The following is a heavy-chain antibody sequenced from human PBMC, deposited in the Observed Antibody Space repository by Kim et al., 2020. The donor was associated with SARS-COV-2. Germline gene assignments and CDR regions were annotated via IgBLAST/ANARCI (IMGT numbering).Heavy chain of an antibody. CDR3: AGGVLYSSGWCDY. Sequence: GGSLRLSCAASGFTFSSYAMHWVRQAPGKGLEWVAVISYDGSNKYYADSVKGRFTSSRDNSKNTLYLQMNSLRAEDTAVYYCAGGVLYSSGWCDYWGQGTLVTVSS. V-gene: IGHV3-30*04. CDR1: GFTFSSYA. CDR2: ISYDGSNK. J-gene: IGHJ4*02. D-gene: IGHD6-19*01.